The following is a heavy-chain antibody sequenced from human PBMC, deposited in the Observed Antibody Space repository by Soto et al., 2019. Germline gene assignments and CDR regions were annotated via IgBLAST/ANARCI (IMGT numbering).Heavy chain of an antibody. CDR3: AKDREVFTQLLAD. CDR2: ISYDGSNK. Sequence: SQSLSCAASGFPFSSYGMHWVRQVPGKGLEWVAVISYDGSNKYYADSVKGRFTISRDNSKNTLYLQMNSLRAEDTAIYYCAKDREVFTQLLADRVQGTLVTFSS. J-gene: IGHJ1*01. D-gene: IGHD3-10*01. V-gene: IGHV3-30*18. CDR1: GFPFSSYG.